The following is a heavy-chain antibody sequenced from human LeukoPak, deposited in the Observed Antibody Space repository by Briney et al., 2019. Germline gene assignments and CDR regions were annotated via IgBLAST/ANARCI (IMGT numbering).Heavy chain of an antibody. CDR1: GYTFTGYY. CDR2: INPNSGGT. CDR3: ARAGGRIITTTNY. V-gene: IGHV1-2*02. Sequence: SVKVSCKASGYTFTGYYMHWVRQAPGQGLEWMGWINPNSGGTNYAQKFQGRVTMTRDTSISTAYMELSRLRSDDTAVYYCARAGGRIITTTNYWGQGTLVTVSS. D-gene: IGHD3-16*01. J-gene: IGHJ4*02.